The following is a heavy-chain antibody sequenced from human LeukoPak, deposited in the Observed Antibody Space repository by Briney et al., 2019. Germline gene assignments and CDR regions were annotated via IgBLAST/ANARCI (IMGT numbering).Heavy chain of an antibody. CDR1: GGSISSSNYY. V-gene: IGHV4-39*07. CDR3: ARDNGSPNYWYFDL. D-gene: IGHD3-10*01. CDR2: INHSGST. J-gene: IGHJ2*01. Sequence: SETLSLTCTVSGGSISSSNYYWGWIRQPPGKGLEWIGEINHSGSTNYNPSLKSRVTMSVDTSKNQFSLKLSSVTAADTAVYYCARDNGSPNYWYFDLWGRGTLVTVSS.